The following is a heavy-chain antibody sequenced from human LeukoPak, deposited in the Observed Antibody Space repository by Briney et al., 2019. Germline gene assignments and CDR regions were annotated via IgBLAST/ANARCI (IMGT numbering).Heavy chain of an antibody. CDR1: GGSFSGYY. J-gene: IGHJ5*02. Sequence: KTSETLSLTCAVYGGSFSGYYWSWIRQPPGKGLEWIGEINHSGSTNYNPSLKSRVTISVDTSKNQFSLKLSSVTAADTAVYYCARGRDWGWSRWFDPWGQGTLVTVSS. CDR2: INHSGST. V-gene: IGHV4-34*01. CDR3: ARGRDWGWSRWFDP. D-gene: IGHD2-21*02.